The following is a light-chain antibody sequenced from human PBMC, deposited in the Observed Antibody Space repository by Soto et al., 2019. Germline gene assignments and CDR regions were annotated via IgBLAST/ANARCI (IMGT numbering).Light chain of an antibody. J-gene: IGKJ2*01. Sequence: EIVMTQSPATLSVSPGERATLSCRASQSISSELAWYQQRPGQPPRLLIYGASTRATGVPDRFTGSGSGSDFTLTISGLQSEDFAVYYCQQGHNWPLTFGQGTRVEI. V-gene: IGKV3-15*01. CDR3: QQGHNWPLT. CDR2: GAS. CDR1: QSISSE.